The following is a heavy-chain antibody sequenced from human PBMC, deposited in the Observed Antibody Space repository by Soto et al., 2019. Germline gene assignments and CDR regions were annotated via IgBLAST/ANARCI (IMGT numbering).Heavy chain of an antibody. V-gene: IGHV1-69*12. CDR3: ARSRYAYGVVTAKEGYFQH. CDR2: IIPIFGTA. Sequence: QVQLVQSGAEVKKPGSSVKVSCKASGGTFSSYAISWVRQAPGQGLEWMGGIIPIFGTANYAQKFKGRVTITADESTSTAYMELRSLRSEDTAVYYCARSRYAYGVVTAKEGYFQHWGQGTLVTASS. CDR1: GGTFSSYA. J-gene: IGHJ1*01. D-gene: IGHD2-21*02.